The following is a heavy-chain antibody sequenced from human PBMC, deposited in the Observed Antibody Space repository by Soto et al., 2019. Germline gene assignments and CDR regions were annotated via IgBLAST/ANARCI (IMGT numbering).Heavy chain of an antibody. CDR2: MNLNSGNT. D-gene: IGHD3-3*01. J-gene: IGHJ5*02. Sequence: QVQLVQSGAEVKKPGASVKVSCKASGYTFTSYDINWVRQATGQGLEWMGWMNLNSGNTGYAQKFQGRVTMTRNTSISTAYMELSSLRSEDTAVYYCARGRRRITIFGVVIRDNWFDPWGQGTLVTVSS. V-gene: IGHV1-8*01. CDR1: GYTFTSYD. CDR3: ARGRRRITIFGVVIRDNWFDP.